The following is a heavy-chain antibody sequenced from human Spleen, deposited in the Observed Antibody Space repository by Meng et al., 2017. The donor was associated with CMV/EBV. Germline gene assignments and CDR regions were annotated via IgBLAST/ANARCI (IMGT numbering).Heavy chain of an antibody. D-gene: IGHD2-2*01. CDR3: ASANYCSSTTCYNGMDV. CDR1: GASVSSGTYY. V-gene: IGHV4-61*01. J-gene: IGHJ6*02. Sequence: SETLSLTCTVSGASVSSGTYYWSWIRQSPRKGLEWIGWVYYSGSINYNPSLKSRVTISVDSSKNQFSLKLTSVTAADTAVYYCASANYCSSTTCYNGMDVWGQGTTVTVSS. CDR2: VYYSGSI.